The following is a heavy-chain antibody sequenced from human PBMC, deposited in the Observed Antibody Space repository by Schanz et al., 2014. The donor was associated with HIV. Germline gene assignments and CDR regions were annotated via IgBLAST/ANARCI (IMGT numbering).Heavy chain of an antibody. V-gene: IGHV3-9*01. J-gene: IGHJ6*02. Sequence: EVQLVESGGGLVQPGRSLRLSCAVSGFTFDDYAMHWVRQAPGKGLEWVSGISWNSGSIGYADSVKGRFTISRDNAKNSLHLQMNSPRAEDTALYYCAKDIGRDVGYGLDVWGQGTTVTVSS. CDR2: ISWNSGSI. CDR3: AKDIGRDVGYGLDV. CDR1: GFTFDDYA. D-gene: IGHD1-26*01.